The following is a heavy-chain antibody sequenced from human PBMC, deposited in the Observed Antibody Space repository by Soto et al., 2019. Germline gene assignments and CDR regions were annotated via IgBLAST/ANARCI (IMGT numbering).Heavy chain of an antibody. D-gene: IGHD3-16*01. Sequence: QVQLVQSGAEVRKPGSAVRFSCKASGGTFNRYAMNWVRRAPGQGLEWMAGIIPSFEKPKYAQQFQGRVKITVDESKTTASMELSSLRSDDTYMYKCARSIGSGGVMGGFDYGGQGTLVTDAS. CDR1: GGTFNRYA. V-gene: IGHV1-69*01. CDR2: IIPSFEKP. CDR3: ARSIGSGGVMGGFDY. J-gene: IGHJ4*02.